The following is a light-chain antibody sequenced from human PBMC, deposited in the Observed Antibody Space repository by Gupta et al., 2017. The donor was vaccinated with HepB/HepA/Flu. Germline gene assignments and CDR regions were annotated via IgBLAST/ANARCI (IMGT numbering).Light chain of an antibody. CDR3: QSFDASSRWV. CDR2: EDS. J-gene: IGLJ3*02. CDR1: SGSIDTTY. Sequence: ILTQPPSVPESPRQTVTISCTRSSGSIDTTYVQCYQQRPGSATTNVMYEDSRSPSCVPDRFSCSIYTASNTASLTISGLKTEDEVDYYYQSFDASSRWVFGGGTRVTVL. V-gene: IGLV6-57*03.